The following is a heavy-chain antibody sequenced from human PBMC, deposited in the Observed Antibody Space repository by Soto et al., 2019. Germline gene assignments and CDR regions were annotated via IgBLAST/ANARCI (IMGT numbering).Heavy chain of an antibody. J-gene: IGHJ4*02. CDR1: GFTFSSYS. Sequence: EVQLVESGGGLVKPGGSLRLSCAASGFTFSSYSMNWVRQAPGKGLEWVSSISSSSSYIYYADSVKGRFTISRDNAKNSLYLQMNSLRAEDTALYYCARDLGEYSSSFFGYWGQGTLVTVSS. CDR2: ISSSSSYI. D-gene: IGHD6-6*01. V-gene: IGHV3-21*01. CDR3: ARDLGEYSSSFFGY.